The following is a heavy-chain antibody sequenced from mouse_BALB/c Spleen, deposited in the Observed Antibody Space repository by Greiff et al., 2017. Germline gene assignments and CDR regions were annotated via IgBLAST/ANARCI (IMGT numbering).Heavy chain of an antibody. J-gene: IGHJ2*01. D-gene: IGHD2-14*01. Sequence: EVKLMESGPELVKPGASVKMSCKASGYTFTSYVMHWVKQKPGQGLEWIGYINPYNDGTKYNEKFKGKATLTSDKSSSTAYMELSSLTSEDSAVYYCARSYYRYDGFDYWGQGTTLIVSS. CDR2: INPYNDGT. V-gene: IGHV1-14*01. CDR1: GYTFTSYV. CDR3: ARSYYRYDGFDY.